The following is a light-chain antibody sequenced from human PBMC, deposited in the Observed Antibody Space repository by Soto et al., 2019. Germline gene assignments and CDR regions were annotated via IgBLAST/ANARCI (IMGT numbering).Light chain of an antibody. J-gene: IGKJ5*01. V-gene: IGKV1-9*01. Sequence: IQLTQSPSSLSASVGDRVTITCRASQGISSYLAWYQQKPGKAPKLLIYAASTLQSGVPSRFSGSGSGTDFTLTISSLQPEDFATYYCQQLNSYPGPITFGQGTRLEIK. CDR1: QGISSY. CDR2: AAS. CDR3: QQLNSYPGPIT.